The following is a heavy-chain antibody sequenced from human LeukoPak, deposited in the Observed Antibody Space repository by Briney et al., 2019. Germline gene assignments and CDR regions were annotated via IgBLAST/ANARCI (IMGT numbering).Heavy chain of an antibody. CDR1: GGSISSGGYY. Sequence: SETLSLTCTVSGGSISSGGYYWSWIRQHPGKGLEWIGYIYYSGSTYYNPSLKSRVTISVDTSKNQFSLKLSSVTAADTAVYYCARGGYDYGDYGGVDYWGQGTLVTVSS. CDR2: IYYSGST. D-gene: IGHD4-17*01. CDR3: ARGGYDYGDYGGVDY. J-gene: IGHJ4*02. V-gene: IGHV4-31*03.